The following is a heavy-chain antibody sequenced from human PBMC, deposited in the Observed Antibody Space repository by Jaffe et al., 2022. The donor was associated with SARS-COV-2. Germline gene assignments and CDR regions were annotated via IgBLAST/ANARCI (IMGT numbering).Heavy chain of an antibody. CDR3: ARGEASSSSWYTIDY. D-gene: IGHD6-13*01. CDR1: GFNFRIYN. CDR2: MSSTSARI. Sequence: EVQLVESGGGLVKPGGSLRLSCGVSGFNFRIYNMNWVRQAPGKGLEWVSYMSSTSARIYYADSVKGRFTVSRDNAKNSLYLQMNSLRAEDTAVYYCARGEASSSSWYTIDYWGQGILVTVSS. J-gene: IGHJ4*02. V-gene: IGHV3-21*01.